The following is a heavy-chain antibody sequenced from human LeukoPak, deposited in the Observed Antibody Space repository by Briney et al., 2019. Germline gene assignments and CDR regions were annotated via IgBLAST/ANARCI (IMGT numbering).Heavy chain of an antibody. CDR3: ARIVVVPAATPIDAFDI. V-gene: IGHV2-70*11. J-gene: IGHJ3*02. Sequence: SGPALVKPTQTLTLTCTFSGFSLSTSGMCVSWIRQPPGKALEWLARIDWDDDKYYSTSLKTRLTISKDTSKNQVVLTMTNMDPVDTATYYCARIVVVPAATPIDAFDIWGQGTMVTVSS. D-gene: IGHD2-2*01. CDR1: GFSLSTSGMC. CDR2: IDWDDDK.